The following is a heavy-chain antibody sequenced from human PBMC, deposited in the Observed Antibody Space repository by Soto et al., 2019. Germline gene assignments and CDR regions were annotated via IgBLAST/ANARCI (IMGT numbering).Heavy chain of an antibody. V-gene: IGHV3-33*01. J-gene: IGHJ6*02. CDR1: GFTFSSYG. CDR3: ARDQDDPRYYYYYGMDV. Sequence: GGSLRLSCAASGFTFSSYGMHWVRQAPGKGLGWVAVIWYDGSNKYYADSVKGRFTISRDNSKNTLYLQMNSLRAEDTAVYYCARDQDDPRYYYYYGMDVWGQGTTVTVSS. CDR2: IWYDGSNK. D-gene: IGHD1-1*01.